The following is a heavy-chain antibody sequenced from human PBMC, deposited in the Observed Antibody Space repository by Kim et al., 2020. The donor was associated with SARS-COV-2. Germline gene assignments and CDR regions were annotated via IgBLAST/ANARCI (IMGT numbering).Heavy chain of an antibody. J-gene: IGHJ4*02. D-gene: IGHD2-21*02. CDR1: GGSFSGYY. Sequence: SETLSLTCAVYGGSFSGYYWSWIRQPPGKGLEWIGEINHSGSTNYNPSLKSRVTISVDTSKNQFSLKLSSVTAADTAVYYCARGGRWWRPDYWGQGTLVTVSS. CDR2: INHSGST. V-gene: IGHV4-34*01. CDR3: ARGGRWWRPDY.